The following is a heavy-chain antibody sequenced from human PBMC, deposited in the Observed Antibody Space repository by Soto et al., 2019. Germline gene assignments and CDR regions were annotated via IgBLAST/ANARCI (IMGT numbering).Heavy chain of an antibody. Sequence: SVKVSCKASGGTFSSYAISWVRQAPGQGLEWMGGIIPIFGTANYAQKFQGRVTITADESTSTAYMELSSLRSEDTAVYYCARSTPIVVVPAAIYYGMDVWGQGTTVTVSS. CDR1: GGTFSSYA. CDR2: IIPIFGTA. D-gene: IGHD2-2*01. J-gene: IGHJ6*02. V-gene: IGHV1-69*13. CDR3: ARSTPIVVVPAAIYYGMDV.